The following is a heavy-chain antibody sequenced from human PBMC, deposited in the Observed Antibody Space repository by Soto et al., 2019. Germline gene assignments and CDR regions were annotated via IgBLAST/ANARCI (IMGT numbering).Heavy chain of an antibody. J-gene: IGHJ6*02. CDR2: IYTSGST. CDR3: AKAKVSVSYRYGMDV. CDR1: GGSISSYY. Sequence: SETLSLTCTVSGGSISSYYWSWIRQPAGKGLEWIGRIYTSGSTNYNPSLKSRVTMSVDTSKNQFSLKLSSVTAEDTAKYYCAKAKVSVSYRYGMDVWGQGTTVTVSS. D-gene: IGHD3-16*02. V-gene: IGHV4-4*07.